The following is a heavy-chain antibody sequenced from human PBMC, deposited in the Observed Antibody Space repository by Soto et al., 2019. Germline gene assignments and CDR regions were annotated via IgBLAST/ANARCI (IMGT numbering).Heavy chain of an antibody. J-gene: IGHJ3*02. CDR1: GYTFTSYG. CDR3: ATAIAVAGDDAFDI. V-gene: IGHV1-18*01. D-gene: IGHD6-19*01. CDR2: ISAYNGNT. Sequence: ASVKVSCKASGYTFTSYGISWVRQAPGQGLEWMGWISAYNGNTNYAQKLQGRVTMTTDTSTSTAYMELRSLRSDDTAVYYCATAIAVAGDDAFDIWGQGTIVTVSS.